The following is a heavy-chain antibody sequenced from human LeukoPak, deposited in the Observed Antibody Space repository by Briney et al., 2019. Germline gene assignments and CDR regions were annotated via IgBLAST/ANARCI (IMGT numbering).Heavy chain of an antibody. V-gene: IGHV3-21*04. D-gene: IGHD1-26*01. Sequence: GGSLRLSCAASGFTFSSYSMNWVRQAPGKGLEWVSSISSSSSYIYYADSVKGRFTISRDNSKNTLYLQMNSLRAEDTAVYYCAKDRGELGDAFDIWGQGTMVTVSS. CDR1: GFTFSSYS. CDR2: ISSSSSYI. J-gene: IGHJ3*02. CDR3: AKDRGELGDAFDI.